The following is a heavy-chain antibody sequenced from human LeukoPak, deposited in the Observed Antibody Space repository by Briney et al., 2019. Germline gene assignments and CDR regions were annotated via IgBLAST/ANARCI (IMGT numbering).Heavy chain of an antibody. V-gene: IGHV4-59*01. CDR1: GGSFSGYY. J-gene: IGHJ6*02. CDR3: ARGPYSSPYYYYGMDV. Sequence: SETLSLTCAVYGGSFSGYYWSWIRQPPGKGLEWIGYIYYSGSTNYNPSLKSRVTISVDTSKNQFSLKLSSVTAADTAVYYCARGPYSSPYYYYGMDVWGQGTTVTVSS. D-gene: IGHD6-13*01. CDR2: IYYSGST.